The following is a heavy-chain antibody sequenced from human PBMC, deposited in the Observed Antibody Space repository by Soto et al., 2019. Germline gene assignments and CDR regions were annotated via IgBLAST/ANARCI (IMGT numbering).Heavy chain of an antibody. Sequence: QVQLVQSGAEVKKPGSSVNVSCKASGGTFSSYTISWVRQAPGQGLEWMGRIIPILGIANYAQKFQGRVTITEDKSTSTAYMELSSLRSEDTAVYYCARDLYDSSGYAMANWFDPWGQGTLVTVSS. CDR1: GGTFSSYT. CDR2: IIPILGIA. CDR3: ARDLYDSSGYAMANWFDP. J-gene: IGHJ5*02. V-gene: IGHV1-69*08. D-gene: IGHD3-22*01.